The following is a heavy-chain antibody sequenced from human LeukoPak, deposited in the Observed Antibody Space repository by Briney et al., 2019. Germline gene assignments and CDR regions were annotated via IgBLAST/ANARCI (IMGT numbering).Heavy chain of an antibody. V-gene: IGHV4-4*07. Sequence: SETLSLTCTVSGGSLSSYYWSWIRQPAGKGLEWIGRIYTSGSTNYNPSLKSRVTISVDTSKNQFSLKLSSVTAADTAVYYCASTIQGRVKGDYWGQGTLVTVSS. CDR1: GGSLSSYY. CDR3: ASTIQGRVKGDY. CDR2: IYTSGST. J-gene: IGHJ4*02. D-gene: IGHD5-24*01.